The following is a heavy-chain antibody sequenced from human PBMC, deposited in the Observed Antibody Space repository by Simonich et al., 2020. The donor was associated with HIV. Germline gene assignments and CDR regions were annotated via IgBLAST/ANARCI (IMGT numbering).Heavy chain of an antibody. Sequence: QVQLVESGGGVVQPGRSLRLSCAAAGFTFRSYGIHWVRQAQGKWLEWVAVIWYDGSNKYYIDSVKGRFTISRDNSKNTLYLQMNSLRAEDTAVYYCARDLSGDAFDIWGQGTMVTVST. D-gene: IGHD1-26*01. CDR1: GFTFRSYG. CDR3: ARDLSGDAFDI. V-gene: IGHV3-33*01. J-gene: IGHJ3*02. CDR2: IWYDGSNK.